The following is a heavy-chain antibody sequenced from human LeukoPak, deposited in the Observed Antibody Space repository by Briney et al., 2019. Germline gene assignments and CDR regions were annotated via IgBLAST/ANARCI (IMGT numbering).Heavy chain of an antibody. CDR2: INHSGST. CDR1: GGSFSGYY. Sequence: PSETLSLTCAVYGGSFSGYYWSWIRQPPGKGLEWIGEINHSGSTNYNPSLKSRVTISVDTSKNQFSLKLSSVTAADTAVYYCARAAAGSYPYYFDYWGQGTLVTVSS. CDR3: ARAAAGSYPYYFDY. J-gene: IGHJ4*02. V-gene: IGHV4-34*01. D-gene: IGHD1-26*01.